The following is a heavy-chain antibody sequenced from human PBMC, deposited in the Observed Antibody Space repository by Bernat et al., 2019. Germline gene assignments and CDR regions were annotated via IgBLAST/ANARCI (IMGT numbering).Heavy chain of an antibody. CDR2: VYWDDDN. D-gene: IGHD2-15*01. CDR1: GFSLSTSRVG. J-gene: IGHJ4*02. Sequence: QITLKESGPTLVKPTQTLTLTCTVSGFSLSTSRVGVGWIRQPPGKALEWLAIVYWDDDNRYSPSLKNSITVTKDTSKNQVDHTLTNMDPMDKAAYYSAHRLSTGGQFDYWGQGTLVTVSS. CDR3: AHRLSTGGQFDY. V-gene: IGHV2-5*02.